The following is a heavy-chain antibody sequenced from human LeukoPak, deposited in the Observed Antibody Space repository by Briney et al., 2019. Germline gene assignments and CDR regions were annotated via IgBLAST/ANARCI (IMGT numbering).Heavy chain of an antibody. CDR3: ARMFGPDAGFDY. D-gene: IGHD3-16*01. J-gene: IGHJ4*02. V-gene: IGHV1-2*06. Sequence: ASVKVSCKASGGTFSNYAISWVRQAPGQGLEWLGQINPNSGGTNYAQNFQGRVTMTRDTSVSTAYMELSRLRSDDTAVYYCARMFGPDAGFDYWGQGTLVPVSS. CDR2: INPNSGGT. CDR1: GGTFSNYA.